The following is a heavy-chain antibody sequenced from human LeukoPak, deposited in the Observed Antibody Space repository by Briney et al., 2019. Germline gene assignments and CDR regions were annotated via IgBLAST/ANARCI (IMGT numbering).Heavy chain of an antibody. CDR1: GFTFSTYG. V-gene: IGHV3-7*01. CDR3: ARKNGLDY. J-gene: IGHJ4*02. CDR2: IKQDGSEK. Sequence: GGSLGLSCAASGFTFSTYGMHWVRQAPGKGLEWVANIKQDGSEKYYVDSVKGRFTISRDNAKNSLYLQMNSLRAEDTAVYYCARKNGLDYWGQGTLVTVSS.